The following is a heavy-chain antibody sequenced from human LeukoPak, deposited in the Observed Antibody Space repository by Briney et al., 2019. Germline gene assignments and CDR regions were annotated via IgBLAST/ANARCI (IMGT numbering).Heavy chain of an antibody. J-gene: IGHJ6*02. CDR1: GGSISSYY. V-gene: IGHV4-59*01. Sequence: SETLSLTCTVSGGSISSYYWSWIRQPPGKGLEWIGDIYYSGSTNYNPSLESRVTISVDTSKNQFSLKLSSVTAADTAVYYCARMEGSSSPWGYYYYGMDVWGQGTTVTVSS. CDR2: IYYSGST. CDR3: ARMEGSSSPWGYYYYGMDV. D-gene: IGHD6-13*01.